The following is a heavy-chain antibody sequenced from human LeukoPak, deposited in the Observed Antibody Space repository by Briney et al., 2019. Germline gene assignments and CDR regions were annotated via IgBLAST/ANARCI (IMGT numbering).Heavy chain of an antibody. CDR2: INPNSGDT. Sequence: ASVKVSCKPSGYTFTGYHMHWVRQAPGQGLEWMGRINPNSGDTNYAQKFQGRVTMTRDTSISTAYMELSRLRSDDTAVYYCARGLRFAGLLAYWGQGTLVTVSS. V-gene: IGHV1-2*06. CDR3: ARGLRFAGLLAY. J-gene: IGHJ4*02. CDR1: GYTFTGYH. D-gene: IGHD2-15*01.